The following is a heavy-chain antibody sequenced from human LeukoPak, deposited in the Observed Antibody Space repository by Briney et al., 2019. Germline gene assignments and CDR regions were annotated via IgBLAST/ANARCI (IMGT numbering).Heavy chain of an antibody. D-gene: IGHD6-19*01. V-gene: IGHV3-23*01. CDR1: GLTFSSYA. J-gene: IGHJ5*02. Sequence: PGGSLRLSCAASGLTFSSYAMSWVRQAPGKGLEWVSAISGSGGSTYYADSVKGRFTISRDNSKNTLYLQMNSLRAEDTAVYYCAKSPIAVAGKNWFDPWGQGTLVTVSS. CDR2: ISGSGGST. CDR3: AKSPIAVAGKNWFDP.